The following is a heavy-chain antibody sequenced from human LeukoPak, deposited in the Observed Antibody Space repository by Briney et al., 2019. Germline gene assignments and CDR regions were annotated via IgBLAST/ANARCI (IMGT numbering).Heavy chain of an antibody. Sequence: GGSLRLPCAASGFTFSIYSRNWVRQAPGKGLEWVSYITSARRTISYADPVTGRFTISRDNDKRLLYLQMDSLRAGDKAVYYCARSTSGTFDHWGQGTLVTVSS. CDR1: GFTFSIYS. D-gene: IGHD5/OR15-5a*01. J-gene: IGHJ4*02. CDR3: ARSTSGTFDH. CDR2: ITSARRTI. V-gene: IGHV3-48*01.